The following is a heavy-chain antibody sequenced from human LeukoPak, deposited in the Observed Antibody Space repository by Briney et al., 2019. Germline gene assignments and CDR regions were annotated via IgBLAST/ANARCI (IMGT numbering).Heavy chain of an antibody. CDR2: IYHSGST. Sequence: PSETLSITCAVSGGSISSGGYSWSWIQQPPGKSLEWIGYIYHSGSTYYNPSLKSRVTISVDRSKNQFSLKLSSVTAADTAVYYCARDMGDYGGYFDLWGRGTLVTVSS. CDR3: ARDMGDYGGYFDL. CDR1: GGSISSGGYS. J-gene: IGHJ2*01. D-gene: IGHD4-17*01. V-gene: IGHV4-30-2*01.